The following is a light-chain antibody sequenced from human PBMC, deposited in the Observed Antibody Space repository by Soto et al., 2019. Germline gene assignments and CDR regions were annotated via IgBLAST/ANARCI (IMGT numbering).Light chain of an antibody. CDR2: DAS. J-gene: IGKJ3*01. Sequence: AIQLTQSPSSLSASVGDRVTITCRASQGISSALAWYQQNPGKAPTLLIYDASTLESGVPSRFSGSGSGTDFTLTISSLQPENFATYYCQQFSGYPFTFGPGTKVGIK. V-gene: IGKV1-13*02. CDR3: QQFSGYPFT. CDR1: QGISSA.